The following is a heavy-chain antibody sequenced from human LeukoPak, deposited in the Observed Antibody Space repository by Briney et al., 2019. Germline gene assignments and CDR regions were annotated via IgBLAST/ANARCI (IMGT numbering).Heavy chain of an antibody. CDR1: GFSFGDYS. J-gene: IGHJ6*02. CDR2: ISGSGGST. Sequence: GGSMRLSCTATGFSFGDYSKSWVRQAPGKGLEWVSAISGSGGSTYYADSVKGRFTISRDNSKNTLYLQMNSPRAEDTAVYYCAKAKQWQVSDGMDVWGQGTTVTVSS. D-gene: IGHD6-19*01. V-gene: IGHV3-23*01. CDR3: AKAKQWQVSDGMDV.